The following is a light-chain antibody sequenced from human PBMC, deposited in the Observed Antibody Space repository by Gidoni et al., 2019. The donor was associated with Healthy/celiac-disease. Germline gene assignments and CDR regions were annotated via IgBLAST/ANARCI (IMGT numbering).Light chain of an antibody. J-gene: IGKJ1*01. Sequence: DIQMTQSPSSLSASVGDRVTITCRASQGISNSLAWYKQKPGKVPKLLIYAASTLQSVVPSRFSGSGSGTDFTLTISSLQPEDVATYYCQKYNSAPWTFGQGTKVEIK. CDR2: AAS. CDR1: QGISNS. V-gene: IGKV1-27*01. CDR3: QKYNSAPWT.